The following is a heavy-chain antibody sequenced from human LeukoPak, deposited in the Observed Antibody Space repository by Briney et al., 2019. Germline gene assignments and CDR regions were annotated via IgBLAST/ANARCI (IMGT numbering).Heavy chain of an antibody. J-gene: IGHJ4*02. D-gene: IGHD3-16*01. V-gene: IGHV1-18*01. CDR1: GYTFTSYG. Sequence: ASVKVSCKASGYTFTSYGISWVRQAPGQGLEWMGWISAYNGNTNYAQKLQGRVTMTTDTSTSTAYMELRSLRSDDTAVYYCARDSSNFVWGRPIDYWGQGTLVAVSS. CDR3: ARDSSNFVWGRPIDY. CDR2: ISAYNGNT.